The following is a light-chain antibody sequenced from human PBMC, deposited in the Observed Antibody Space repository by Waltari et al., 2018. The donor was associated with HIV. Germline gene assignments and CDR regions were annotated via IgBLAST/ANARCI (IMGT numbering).Light chain of an antibody. V-gene: IGLV3-21*04. CDR3: QVWDSTSDQVV. CDR2: YNR. Sequence: SYVLTQPPSVSVAPGTTARITCGGDSIGRKSVPWYQQKPGQAPVLVLYYNRDRPSGIPERLSGFTSGNSATLTISRVEAGDEADYYCQVWDSTSDQVVFGGGTKLTVL. J-gene: IGLJ2*01. CDR1: SIGRKS.